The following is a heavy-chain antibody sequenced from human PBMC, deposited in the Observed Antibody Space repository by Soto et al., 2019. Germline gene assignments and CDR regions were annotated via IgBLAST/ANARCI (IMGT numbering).Heavy chain of an antibody. CDR2: ISPNSNYR. CDR1: GFTFSDFY. CDR3: VRGGGGGQFDS. Sequence: QIQLVVSGGGLVKPGGALRLSCEASGFTFSDFYMSWIRLAPGKGLEWLSYISPNSNYREYAESVKGRHTISRDNAKNSLSLQMNSLRVEDTAVYYCVRGGGGGQFDSWGQGAQVTVSS. D-gene: IGHD2-21*01. V-gene: IGHV3-11*06. J-gene: IGHJ4*02.